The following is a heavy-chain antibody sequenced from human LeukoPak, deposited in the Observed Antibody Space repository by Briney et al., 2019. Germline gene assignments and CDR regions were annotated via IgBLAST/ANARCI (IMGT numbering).Heavy chain of an antibody. CDR3: ARDPYTAYDKNY. J-gene: IGHJ4*02. D-gene: IGHD3-9*01. CDR2: INPNSGGT. V-gene: IGHV1-2*02. Sequence: ASVKVSCKASGYTFTDYYMHWVRQAPGQGPEWMGWINPNSGGTNYAQEFQGRVTMTRDTSISTAYMELSRLRSDDTAVYYCARDPYTAYDKNYWGQGTLVTASS. CDR1: GYTFTDYY.